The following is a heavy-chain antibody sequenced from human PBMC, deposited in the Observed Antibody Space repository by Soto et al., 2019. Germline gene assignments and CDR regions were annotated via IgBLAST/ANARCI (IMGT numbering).Heavy chain of an antibody. V-gene: IGHV4-38-2*01. CDR2: IYHSGST. J-gene: IGHJ6*02. D-gene: IGHD3-3*01. Sequence: TLSLTCAVSGYSLSSGYYWGWIRQPPGKGLEWIGSIYHSGSTYCNPSLKSRVTISVDTSKNQFSLKLSSVTAADTAVYYCARGKVTIFGVVIIPYYYYYGMDVWSQGTTV. CDR3: ARGKVTIFGVVIIPYYYYYGMDV. CDR1: GYSLSSGYY.